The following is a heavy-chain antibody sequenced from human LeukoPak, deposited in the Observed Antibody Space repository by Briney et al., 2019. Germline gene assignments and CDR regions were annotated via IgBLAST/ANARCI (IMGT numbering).Heavy chain of an antibody. D-gene: IGHD3-22*01. V-gene: IGHV3-11*04. J-gene: IGHJ5*02. CDR2: ISGSGSSI. CDR3: ARDLGQYYDTSDNWFDP. Sequence: GGSLRLSCAAPGFTFSDYYMRWIRQAPGKGLEWVSYISGSGSSIYYADSVKGRFTISRDNAKNTLNLQMNGLRAEDTAVYYCARDLGQYYDTSDNWFDPWGQGTLVTVSS. CDR1: GFTFSDYY.